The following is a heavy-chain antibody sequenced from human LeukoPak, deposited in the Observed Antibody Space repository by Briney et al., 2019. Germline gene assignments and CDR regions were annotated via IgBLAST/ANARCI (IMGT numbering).Heavy chain of an antibody. Sequence: PGGSLRLSCAASGFTFSDYYMSWIRQAPGKGLEWVSHISSSGSTIYYADSVKGRFTISRDNAKNSLYLQMNSLRAEDTAVYYCARDLRSDYYYYGVDVWGQGTTVTVSS. CDR2: ISSSGSTI. CDR1: GFTFSDYY. J-gene: IGHJ6*02. CDR3: ARDLRSDYYYYGVDV. V-gene: IGHV3-11*04. D-gene: IGHD3-3*01.